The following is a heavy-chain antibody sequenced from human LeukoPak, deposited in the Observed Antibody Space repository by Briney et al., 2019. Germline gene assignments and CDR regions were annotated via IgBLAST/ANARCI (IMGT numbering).Heavy chain of an antibody. CDR1: VGSISSYY. J-gene: IGHJ6*03. CDR2: IYTSGST. D-gene: IGHD3-10*01. CDR3: AGVDYYGSGSTYYYYMDV. Sequence: PSETLSLTCPVSVGSISSYYWSWIRQPAGKGLEWIGRIYTSGSTNYNPSLKSRVTMSVDTSKNQFPLKLSSVTAADTAVYYCAGVDYYGSGSTYYYYMDVWGKGTTVTISS. V-gene: IGHV4-4*07.